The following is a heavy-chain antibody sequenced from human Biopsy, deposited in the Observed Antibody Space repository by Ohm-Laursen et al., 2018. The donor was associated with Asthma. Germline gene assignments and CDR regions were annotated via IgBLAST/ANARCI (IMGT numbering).Heavy chain of an antibody. D-gene: IGHD3-10*01. CDR2: ISKDASTQ. CDR3: AKDVVWFRELGGMDV. CDR1: GFSFSNFA. J-gene: IGHJ6*02. V-gene: IGHV3-30*18. Sequence: SLRLSCAASGFSFSNFAIHWVRQAPGKGLEWVGVISKDASTQDYADSVKGRFTMARDNSKNTLYLQMNSLRAGDTAVYYCAKDVVWFRELGGMDVWGQGTTVTVSS.